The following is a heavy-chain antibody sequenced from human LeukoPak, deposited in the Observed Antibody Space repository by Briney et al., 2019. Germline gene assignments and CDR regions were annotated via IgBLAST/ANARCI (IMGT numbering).Heavy chain of an antibody. CDR1: GFSFSSYG. Sequence: GRSLRLSCAASGFSFSSYGIHWVRQAPGKGLEWVAVISYDGSNKYYADSVKGRFTISRDNSKNTLYLQMNSLRAEDTAVYYCAKDRSTYYYDSSGYYPDAFDIWGQGTMVTVSS. V-gene: IGHV3-30*18. D-gene: IGHD3-22*01. J-gene: IGHJ3*02. CDR3: AKDRSTYYYDSSGYYPDAFDI. CDR2: ISYDGSNK.